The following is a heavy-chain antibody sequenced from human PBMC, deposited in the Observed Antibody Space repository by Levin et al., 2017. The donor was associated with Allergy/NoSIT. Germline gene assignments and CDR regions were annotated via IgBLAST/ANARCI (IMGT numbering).Heavy chain of an antibody. CDR2: IYYSGSS. CDR3: ARRPHGGAWFDY. CDR1: GGSISSSSYY. V-gene: IGHV4-39*01. J-gene: IGHJ5*01. D-gene: IGHD4-17*01. Sequence: SQTLSLTCTVSGGSISSSSYYWGWIRQPPGKGLEWIGSIYYSGSSYYNPSLKSRATISVDTSKNQFSLKLSSVTAADTAVYCCARRPHGGAWFDYWGQGTLVTVSS.